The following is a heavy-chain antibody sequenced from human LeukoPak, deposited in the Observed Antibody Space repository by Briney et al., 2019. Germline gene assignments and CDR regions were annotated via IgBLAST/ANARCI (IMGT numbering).Heavy chain of an antibody. CDR3: ARDGVTRYSGSN. CDR1: GFTVSSNY. CDR2: IYPGGST. Sequence: GGSLRLSCAASGFTVSSNYMSWVRQAPGKGLEWVSVIYPGGSTYYADSVKGRFTISRDNSKNTLYLQMNSLRAEDTAVYYCARDGVTRYSGSNWGQGTLVTVSS. D-gene: IGHD1-26*01. J-gene: IGHJ4*02. V-gene: IGHV3-53*01.